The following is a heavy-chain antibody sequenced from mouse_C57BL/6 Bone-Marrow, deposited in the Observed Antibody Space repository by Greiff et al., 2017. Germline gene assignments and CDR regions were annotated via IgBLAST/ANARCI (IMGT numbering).Heavy chain of an antibody. D-gene: IGHD1-3*01. V-gene: IGHV1-55*01. Sequence: QVQLKQSGAELVKPGASVKMSCKASGYTFTSYWITWVKQRPGQGLEWIGDIYPGSGSTNYNEKFKSKATLTVDTSSSTAYMQLSSLTSEDAAVYYCARWKLWNYFDYWGQGTTLTVSS. CDR3: ARWKLWNYFDY. J-gene: IGHJ2*01. CDR2: IYPGSGST. CDR1: GYTFTSYW.